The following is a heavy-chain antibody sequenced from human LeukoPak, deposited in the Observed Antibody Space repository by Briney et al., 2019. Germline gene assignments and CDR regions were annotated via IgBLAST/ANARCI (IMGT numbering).Heavy chain of an antibody. V-gene: IGHV3-23*01. CDR1: GFTFSSYA. CDR2: ISGSSGST. CDR3: AKDLVYDSPSWQQLPLYFDY. J-gene: IGHJ4*02. D-gene: IGHD6-13*01. Sequence: GGSLRLSCAASGFTFSSYAMSWVRQAPGKGLEWVSAISGSSGSTYYADSVKGRFTISRDNSKNTLYLQMNSLRAEDTAVYYCAKDLVYDSPSWQQLPLYFDYWGQGTLVTVSS.